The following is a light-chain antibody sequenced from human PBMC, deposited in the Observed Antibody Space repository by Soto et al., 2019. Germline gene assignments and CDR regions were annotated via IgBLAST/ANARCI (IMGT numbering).Light chain of an antibody. J-gene: IGKJ1*01. CDR3: LHDHTYPWT. V-gene: IGKV1-6*01. CDR2: AAS. CDR1: QDIGND. Sequence: IQMTQSPSSLSAIAGDRVTIACRASQDIGNDLGWYQQMPGKAPKLLIFAASTLQSGVSSRFSRSGSGTHLTLTIGNLQPDDAATYYCLHDHTYPWTFGQGPKV.